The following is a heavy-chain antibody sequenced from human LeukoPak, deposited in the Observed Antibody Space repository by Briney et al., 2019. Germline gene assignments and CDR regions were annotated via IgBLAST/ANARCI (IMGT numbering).Heavy chain of an antibody. CDR1: GGPINNYY. J-gene: IGHJ5*01. Sequence: PSETLSLTCSVSGGPINNYYWTWLRQPPGKGLEWVGYIFEIGNTHYHPSLKGLVTVSLETSKNQFSLRLNSVTAADTAVYYCARGMMPYWFDFWGQGTLVTVSS. CDR3: ARGMMPYWFDF. D-gene: IGHD2-2*01. V-gene: IGHV4-59*01. CDR2: IFEIGNT.